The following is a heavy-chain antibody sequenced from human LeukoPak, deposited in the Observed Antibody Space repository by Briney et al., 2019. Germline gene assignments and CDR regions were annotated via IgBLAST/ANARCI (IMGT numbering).Heavy chain of an antibody. J-gene: IGHJ4*02. CDR3: GRRGGVSGVIGGGWRGGACYCDS. D-gene: IGHD3-22*01. CDR2: ISDSGGRT. V-gene: IGHV3-23*01. CDR1: GITLSNYG. Sequence: GGSLRLSCAVSGITLSNYGMSWVRQAPGKGLEWVAGISDSGGRTNYADSVKGRFTISRDNPKNTQYLQMNSLRAEDTAVYFCGRRGGVSGVIGGGWRGGACYCDSWGQGALVTVSS.